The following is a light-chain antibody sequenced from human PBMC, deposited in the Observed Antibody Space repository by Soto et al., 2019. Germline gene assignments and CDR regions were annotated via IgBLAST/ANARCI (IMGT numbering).Light chain of an antibody. Sequence: DIQMTQSPSSVSASVADRVIITCRASQGIASYLAWYQHKPGKAPRLLIYDASILENGVPSRFSGSGSGTEFSLTISGLQPDDFATYYCQQYKSDSRTFGQGTKVDIK. J-gene: IGKJ1*01. CDR1: QGIASY. V-gene: IGKV1-5*01. CDR3: QQYKSDSRT. CDR2: DAS.